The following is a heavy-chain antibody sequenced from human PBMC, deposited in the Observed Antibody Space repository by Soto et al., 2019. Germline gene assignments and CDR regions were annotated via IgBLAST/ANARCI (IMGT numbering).Heavy chain of an antibody. CDR2: IIPVFGTV. CDR3: ARVRSVTYSGYDDYYYGMDV. CDR1: GGTFSSYA. J-gene: IGHJ6*02. Sequence: ASVKVSCKASGGTFSSYAISWVRQAPGQGLEWVGGIIPVFGTVNYAQRFQGRVSITADASSSTAYMELSSLRSEDTAVYYCARVRSVTYSGYDDYYYGMDVWGQGTTVTVSS. V-gene: IGHV1-69*13. D-gene: IGHD5-12*01.